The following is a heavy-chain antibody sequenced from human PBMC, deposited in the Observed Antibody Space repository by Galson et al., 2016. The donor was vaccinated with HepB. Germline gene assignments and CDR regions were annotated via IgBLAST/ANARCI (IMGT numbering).Heavy chain of an antibody. CDR3: TSGPSLVRAYGESISYFDN. Sequence: SETLSLTCTVSGGSISSYFWSWIRQPPGKGLEWIGYIYSSGSTNYNPSLKSRVTMSVDRSKNQFSLRLSSVTAADTAMYFCTSGPSLVRAYGESISYFDNWGQGTPVTVSS. D-gene: IGHD3-3*01. V-gene: IGHV4-59*12. CDR1: GGSISSYF. CDR2: IYSSGST. J-gene: IGHJ4*02.